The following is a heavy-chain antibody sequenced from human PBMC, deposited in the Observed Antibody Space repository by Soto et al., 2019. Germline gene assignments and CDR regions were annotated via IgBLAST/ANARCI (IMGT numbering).Heavy chain of an antibody. CDR3: AKDAGSFDY. CDR2: ISDTGVNT. Sequence: EVQPLESGGDLVQPGGSLRLSCAASGFTFSSYAMTWVRQAPGKGLEWVAAISDTGVNTYYADSVKGRFTISRDNSKNTLHLQMNSLRAEDTALYYCAKDAGSFDYWGQGTLVTVSS. CDR1: GFTFSSYA. J-gene: IGHJ4*02. V-gene: IGHV3-23*01.